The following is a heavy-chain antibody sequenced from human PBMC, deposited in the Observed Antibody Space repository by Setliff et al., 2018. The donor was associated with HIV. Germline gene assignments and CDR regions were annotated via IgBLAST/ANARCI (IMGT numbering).Heavy chain of an antibody. Sequence: SETLSLTCTVSGGSIRSFYWTWIRQPPGKGLEWIGYIYYSGSTNYNPSLKSRLTISVDTSKNQVSLKLSSVTAADTAVYYCARAGSYGWDYWGQGTLVTVSS. D-gene: IGHD5-18*01. CDR3: ARAGSYGWDY. CDR2: IYYSGST. J-gene: IGHJ4*02. V-gene: IGHV4-59*01. CDR1: GGSIRSFY.